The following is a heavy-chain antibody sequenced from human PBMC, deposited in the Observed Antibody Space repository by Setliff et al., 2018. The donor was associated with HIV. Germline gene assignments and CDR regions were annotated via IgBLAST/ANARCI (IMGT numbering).Heavy chain of an antibody. CDR1: GGSVGSSY. CDR2: IHSSGST. V-gene: IGHV4-4*07. CDR3: ARDAGKCNCSGGRCFGFNYYYFLDV. D-gene: IGHD2-15*01. J-gene: IGHJ6*03. Sequence: SETLSLTCTVSGGSVGSSYWNWIRQSAGKGLEWIGRIHSSGSTNYNPSLKSRVTVSLDTFTNQISLKMKSVTAADTALYYCARDAGKCNCSGGRCFGFNYYYFLDVWGKGTTVTVSS.